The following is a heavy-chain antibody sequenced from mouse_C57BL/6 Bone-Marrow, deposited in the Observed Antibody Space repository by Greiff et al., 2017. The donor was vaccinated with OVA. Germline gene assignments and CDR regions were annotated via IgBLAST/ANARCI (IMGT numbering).Heavy chain of an antibody. CDR1: GYSFTGYY. D-gene: IGHD2-2*01. J-gene: IGHJ2*01. Sequence: EVQLQQSGPELVKPGASVKMSCKASGYSFTGYYMHWVKQSPGNVLDWIGDIYPYNGVSSYNQKFKGKATLTVDKSSSTAYMELRSLTSEYSAVDYCVRRGVWLQYYFDYWGQGTTLTVSS. CDR3: VRRGVWLQYYFDY. CDR2: IYPYNGVS. V-gene: IGHV1-31*01.